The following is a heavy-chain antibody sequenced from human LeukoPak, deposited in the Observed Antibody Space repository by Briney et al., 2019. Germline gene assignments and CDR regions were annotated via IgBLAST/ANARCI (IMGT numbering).Heavy chain of an antibody. CDR3: ARHGGGETAAGTIDY. CDR1: GGSISSYY. D-gene: IGHD6-13*01. V-gene: IGHV4-59*08. Sequence: SETLSLTCTVSGGSISSYYWSWIRQPPGKGLEWIGYIYYSGSTNYNPSLKSRVTISVDTSKNQFPLKLSSVTAADTAVYYCARHGGGETAAGTIDYWGQGTLVTVSS. J-gene: IGHJ4*02. CDR2: IYYSGST.